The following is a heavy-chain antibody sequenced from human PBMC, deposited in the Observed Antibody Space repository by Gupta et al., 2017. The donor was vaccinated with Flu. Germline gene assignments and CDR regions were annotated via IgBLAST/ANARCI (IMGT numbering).Heavy chain of an antibody. CDR1: Y. CDR2: IYDSVTI. Sequence: YWPWCRQPHGRGREWIGEIYDSVTITYNASTKRRGTISVDTYRNQFSLNLNAVTAADTAVYYCARGGASNVRAPPTKTFDLWVQLTLVTVSS. J-gene: IGHJ4*02. CDR3: ARGGASNVRAPPTKTFDL. V-gene: IGHV4-34*01. D-gene: IGHD3-10*02.